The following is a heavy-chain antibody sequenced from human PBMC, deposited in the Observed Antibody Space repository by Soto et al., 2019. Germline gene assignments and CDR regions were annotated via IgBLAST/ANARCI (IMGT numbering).Heavy chain of an antibody. D-gene: IGHD5-12*01. V-gene: IGHV2-5*02. J-gene: IGHJ4*02. CDR1: GFSLTTRGVA. CDR3: AHRSRGYAYSFDH. Sequence: QITLKESGPALVRPTQTLTLTCSFSGFSLTTRGVAVGWIRQPPGKALEWLALIFWDDAKWYSPSLRSRLTITEDTSNTPVVLTMTNMDPVDTATYCCAHRSRGYAYSFDHWGQGTLVTVSS. CDR2: IFWDDAK.